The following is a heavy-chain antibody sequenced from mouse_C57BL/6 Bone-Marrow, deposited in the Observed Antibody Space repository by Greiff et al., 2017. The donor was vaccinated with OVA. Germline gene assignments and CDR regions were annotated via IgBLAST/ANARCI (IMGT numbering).Heavy chain of an antibody. V-gene: IGHV1-80*01. CDR1: GYAFSNYW. CDR2: IFPGDGDT. Sequence: VMLVESGAELVKPGASVKISCKASGYAFSNYWMNWVKQRPGKGLEWIGQIFPGDGDTNYNGKFKGKATLTVDTSSSTAYMHLSSLTSEDSAVYYCAHYGSRLYLHYWGQGTSLTVSS. J-gene: IGHJ2*02. CDR3: AHYGSRLYLHY. D-gene: IGHD1-1*01.